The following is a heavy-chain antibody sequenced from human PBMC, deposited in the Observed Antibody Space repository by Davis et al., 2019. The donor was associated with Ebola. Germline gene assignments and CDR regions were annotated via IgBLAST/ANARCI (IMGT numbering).Heavy chain of an antibody. CDR3: AAHTDILTGYSYFDY. CDR1: GGSFSGYY. CDR2: INHSGST. J-gene: IGHJ4*02. Sequence: MPSETLSLTCAVYGGSFSGYYWSWIRQPPGKGLEWIGEINHSGSTNYNPSLKSRVTISVDTSKNQFSLKLSSVTAADTAVYYCAAHTDILTGYSYFDYWGQGTLVTVSS. V-gene: IGHV4-34*01. D-gene: IGHD3-9*01.